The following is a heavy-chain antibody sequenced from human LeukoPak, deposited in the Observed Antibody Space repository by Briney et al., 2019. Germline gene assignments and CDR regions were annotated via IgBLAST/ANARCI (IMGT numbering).Heavy chain of an antibody. J-gene: IGHJ4*02. Sequence: ASVKVSCKASGGTFSSYAISWVRQAPGQGLEWMGGIIPIFGTANYAQKFQGRVTITADESTSTAYMELSSLRSEDTAVYYCAREGVRGVIIGGGVFDYWGQGTLVTVSS. CDR1: GGTFSSYA. V-gene: IGHV1-69*13. CDR2: IIPIFGTA. D-gene: IGHD3-10*01. CDR3: AREGVRGVIIGGGVFDY.